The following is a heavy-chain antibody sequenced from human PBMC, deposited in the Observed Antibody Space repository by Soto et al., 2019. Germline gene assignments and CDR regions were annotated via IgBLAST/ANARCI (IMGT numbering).Heavy chain of an antibody. D-gene: IGHD6-13*01. CDR3: AILAAAGIMPPYYFDY. J-gene: IGHJ4*02. CDR1: VGTFSSYA. Sequence: ASVKVSCKASVGTFSSYAISWVRQAPGQGLEWMGGIIPIFGTANYAQKFQGRVTITADESTSTAYMELSSLRSEDTAVYYCAILAAAGIMPPYYFDYWGQGTLVTVSS. V-gene: IGHV1-69*13. CDR2: IIPIFGTA.